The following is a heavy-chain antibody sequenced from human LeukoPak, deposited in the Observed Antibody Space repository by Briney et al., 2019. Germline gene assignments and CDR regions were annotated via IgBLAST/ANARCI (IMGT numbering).Heavy chain of an antibody. CDR1: GGSISSSSYY. CDR2: IYCSGST. CDR3: ARHDRPYYYDSSGYRDPNYFDY. Sequence: SETLSLTCTVSGGSISSSSYYWGWIRQPPGKGLEWIGSIYCSGSTYYNPSLRSRVTISVDTSKNQFSLKLSSVTAADTAVYYCARHDRPYYYDSSGYRDPNYFDYWGQGTLVTVSS. D-gene: IGHD3-22*01. J-gene: IGHJ4*02. V-gene: IGHV4-39*01.